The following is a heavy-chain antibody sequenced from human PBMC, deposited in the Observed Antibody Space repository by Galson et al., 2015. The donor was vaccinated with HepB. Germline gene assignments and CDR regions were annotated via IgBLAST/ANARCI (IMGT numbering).Heavy chain of an antibody. CDR1: GYTSHNYA. D-gene: IGHD7-27*01. CDR2: ISAYNGNT. J-gene: IGHJ4*02. Sequence: SVKVSCKASGYTSHNYAITWVRQAPGQGLEWMGWISAYNGNTKYAQKFQGRVIMTTDTSTRTSYMELRTLRSDDTAVYYCARMGEVTGFSASRGQGTLVTVSS. V-gene: IGHV1-18*01. CDR3: ARMGEVTGFSAS.